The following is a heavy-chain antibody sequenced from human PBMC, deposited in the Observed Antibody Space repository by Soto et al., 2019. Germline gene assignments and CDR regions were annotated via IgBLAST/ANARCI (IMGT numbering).Heavy chain of an antibody. V-gene: IGHV1-2*02. D-gene: IGHD2-15*01. CDR1: GYIFTAYS. CDR2: INPNSGDT. CDR3: AREASAVVSLDY. J-gene: IGHJ4*02. Sequence: AAVKVSCKASGYIFTAYSMHWVRQAPGQGLEWLGWINPNSGDTIYAQKFQDRVTMTCDTSVSTAYLELSSLSSDDTALYYCAREASAVVSLDYWGQGTLVTVSS.